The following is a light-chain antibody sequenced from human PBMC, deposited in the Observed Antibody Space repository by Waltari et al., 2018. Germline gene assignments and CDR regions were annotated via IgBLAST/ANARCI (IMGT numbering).Light chain of an antibody. CDR2: DNN. J-gene: IGLJ2*01. V-gene: IGLV1-51*01. CDR3: GTWDSSLSAGV. CDR1: RFNIRHTY. Sequence: QSVLTQPPSVSAAPGQKVTISCPGGRFNIRHTYVSRYQQLPGTAPKLLIYDNNRRPSGTPDRFSGSKSATSATLGITGLQTGDEADYYCGTWDSSLSAGVFGGGTKLTVL.